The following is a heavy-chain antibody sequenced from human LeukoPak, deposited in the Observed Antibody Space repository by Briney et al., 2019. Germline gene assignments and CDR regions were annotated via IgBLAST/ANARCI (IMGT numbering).Heavy chain of an antibody. CDR1: GFSVHTYD. CDR2: FGISGII. V-gene: IGHV3-48*01. J-gene: IGHJ4*02. CDR3: AGYGFYPY. D-gene: IGHD2/OR15-2a*01. Sequence: PGGSLRLSCAASGFSVHTYDMHWVRQAPGEGPEWIAYFGISGIIYYADSVRGRFTISRDSAKTSLFLQMNSLRVDDTAIYYCAGYGFYPYWGQGTPVIVSS.